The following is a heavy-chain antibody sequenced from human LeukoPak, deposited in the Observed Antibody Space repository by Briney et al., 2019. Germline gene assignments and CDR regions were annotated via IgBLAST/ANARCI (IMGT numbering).Heavy chain of an antibody. CDR1: GYTFTSYG. Sequence: GASVKVSCKASGYTFTSYGISWVRQAPGQGLEWIGWISAYNGNTNYAQKLQGRVTMTTAPSTSTAYMEVRSLRSDDTAVYYCERDRRSSGYYPPFDYWGQGTLVTVSS. CDR3: ERDRRSSGYYPPFDY. D-gene: IGHD3-22*01. V-gene: IGHV1-18*01. CDR2: ISAYNGNT. J-gene: IGHJ4*02.